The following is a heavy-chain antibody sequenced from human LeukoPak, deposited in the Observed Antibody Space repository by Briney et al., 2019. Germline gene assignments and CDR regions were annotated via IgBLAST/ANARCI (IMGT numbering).Heavy chain of an antibody. CDR2: ISGSGGTA. CDR1: GFTFDNFA. Sequence: PGGSLRLSCAASGFTFDNFAMSWVRQAPGKGLEWVSEISGSGGTAYYADSLKGRFTISRDNSNNTLYLQMNSLRVEDTALYYCAKAKVAAAARFDYWGQGILVTVTS. V-gene: IGHV3-23*01. D-gene: IGHD6-13*01. CDR3: AKAKVAAAARFDY. J-gene: IGHJ4*02.